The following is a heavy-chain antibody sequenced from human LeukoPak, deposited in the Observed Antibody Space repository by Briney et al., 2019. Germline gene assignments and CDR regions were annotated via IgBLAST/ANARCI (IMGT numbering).Heavy chain of an antibody. D-gene: IGHD2-15*01. CDR1: GFIFNTYT. Sequence: GGSLRLSCAASGFIFNTYTMNWVRQAPGKGLEWVSSITDSSSFIYYADSVKGRFTISRDNAQNSLYLQMNSLRADDTAVYYCATELVRGGLNIWGRGTMVIASS. CDR3: ATELVRGGLNI. V-gene: IGHV3-21*01. CDR2: ITDSSSFI. J-gene: IGHJ3*02.